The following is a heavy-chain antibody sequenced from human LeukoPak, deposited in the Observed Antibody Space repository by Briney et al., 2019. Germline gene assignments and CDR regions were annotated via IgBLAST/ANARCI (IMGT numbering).Heavy chain of an antibody. CDR2: IYYSGST. CDR3: ALVVVAATHWVDY. J-gene: IGHJ4*02. D-gene: IGHD2-15*01. V-gene: IGHV4-59*01. CDR1: GGSISSYY. Sequence: PSETLSLTCTVSGGSISSYYWSWIRQPPGKGLEWIGYIYYSGSTNYNPSLKSRVTISVDTSKNQFSLKLSSVTAADTAVYYCALVVVAATHWVDYWGQGTLVTVSS.